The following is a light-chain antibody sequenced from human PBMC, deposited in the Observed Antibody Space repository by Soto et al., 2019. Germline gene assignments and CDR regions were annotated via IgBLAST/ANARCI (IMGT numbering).Light chain of an antibody. V-gene: IGKV3-15*01. CDR1: QSVSRN. CDR2: GAS. Sequence: EIVMTQSPATLSVSPGERATLSCRASQSVSRNLAWYQQKPGQAPRLLIYGASTRATGIPARFSGSGSGIEFTLTISNLQSEDFAVYYCHQYHNWPPIDRHTFGQGTKLEIK. CDR3: HQYHNWPPIDRHT. J-gene: IGKJ2*01.